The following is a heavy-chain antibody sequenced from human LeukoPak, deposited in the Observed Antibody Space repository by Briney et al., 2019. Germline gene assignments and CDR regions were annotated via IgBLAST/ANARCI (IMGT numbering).Heavy chain of an antibody. D-gene: IGHD1-26*01. J-gene: IGHJ4*02. CDR1: GGSFSDYS. CDR3: ARGLVGATTGFDY. Sequence: SETLSLTCIVFGGSFSDYSWSWIRQPPEKGPEWIGEINHSGSTNYSPSLKSRVSISLDTSKNQFSLKLNSVTAADTALYYCARGLVGATTGFDYWGQGTLVTVSS. V-gene: IGHV4-34*01. CDR2: INHSGST.